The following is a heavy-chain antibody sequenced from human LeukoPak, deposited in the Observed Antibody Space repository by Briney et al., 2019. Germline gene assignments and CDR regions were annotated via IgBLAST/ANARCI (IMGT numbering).Heavy chain of an antibody. CDR3: ARALIAAADWFDP. J-gene: IGHJ5*02. CDR1: GYTFTGYY. V-gene: IGHV1-2*04. Sequence: ASVKVSCKASGYTFTGYYMHWVRQAPGQGLEWMGWINPNSGGTSYAQKFQGWVTMTRDTSISTAYMELSRLRSDDTAVYYCARALIAAADWFDPWGQGTLVTVSS. CDR2: INPNSGGT. D-gene: IGHD6-13*01.